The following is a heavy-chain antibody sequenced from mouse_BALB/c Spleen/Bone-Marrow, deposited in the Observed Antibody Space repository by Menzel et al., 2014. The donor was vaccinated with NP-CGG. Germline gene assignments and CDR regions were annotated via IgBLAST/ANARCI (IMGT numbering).Heavy chain of an antibody. D-gene: IGHD1-1*01. V-gene: IGHV5-12-2*01. CDR3: ARHYYGSSYFDY. CDR2: ISNGGGST. J-gene: IGHJ2*01. CDR1: GFTFSSYT. Sequence: EVQLVESGGGLVQPGGSLKLSCAASGFTFSSYTMSWVRRTPEKRLEWVAYISNGGGSTYYPDTVKGRFTISRDNAKNTLYLQMSSLKSEDTAMYYCARHYYGSSYFDYWGQGTTLTVSS.